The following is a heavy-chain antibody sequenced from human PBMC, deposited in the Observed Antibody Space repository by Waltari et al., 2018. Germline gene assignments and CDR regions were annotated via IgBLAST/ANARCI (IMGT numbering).Heavy chain of an antibody. CDR1: GFSLSTSGVG. V-gene: IGHV2-5*01. D-gene: IGHD3-22*01. Sequence: QITLKESGPTLVKPTQTLTLTCTFSGFSLSTSGVGVGWIRQPPGKALEWLALIYWNDDKRYSQSLKSRLTITKDTSKNQGVLTMTNMDPVDTATYYCAHRQLSSGYYHGAGTVSAFDIWGQGTMVTVSS. CDR3: AHRQLSSGYYHGAGTVSAFDI. CDR2: IYWNDDK. J-gene: IGHJ3*02.